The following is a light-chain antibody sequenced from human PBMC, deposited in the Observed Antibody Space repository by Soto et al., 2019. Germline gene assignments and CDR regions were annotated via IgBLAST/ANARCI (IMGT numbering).Light chain of an antibody. J-gene: IGLJ3*02. V-gene: IGLV1-40*01. CDR1: TSNIGAGYE. CDR3: QSYDISLSGWV. CDR2: ARN. Sequence: QSELTQPPSVSGASGQRVTVTCTGSTSNIGAGYEVHWYQHLPGTAPKLLIFARNDRPSGVPDRFSDSRSGSSASLAITGLQPEDEADYYCQSYDISLSGWVFGGGTKLTVL.